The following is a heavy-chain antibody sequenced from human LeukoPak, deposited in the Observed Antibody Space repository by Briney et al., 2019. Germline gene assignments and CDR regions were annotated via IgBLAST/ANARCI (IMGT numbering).Heavy chain of an antibody. CDR2: INSANTI. Sequence: GGSLRLSCAASGFTFRSYSMNWVRQDPGQGLEWVAYINSANTIHYADSVRGRFTISRDNARNSLGLEMNSLRVEYTAVYYCTSSWPLDYWGQGTLVTVSS. V-gene: IGHV3-48*04. J-gene: IGHJ4*02. CDR1: GFTFRSYS. CDR3: TSSWPLDY.